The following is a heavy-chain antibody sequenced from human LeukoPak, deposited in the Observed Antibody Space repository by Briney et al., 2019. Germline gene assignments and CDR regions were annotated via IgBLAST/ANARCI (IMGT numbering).Heavy chain of an antibody. V-gene: IGHV3-9*01. CDR1: GFTFNDYA. CDR3: AKDADDSGDYVGIDY. CDR2: ISWNRNTI. Sequence: SGGSLRLSCTTSGFTFNDYAMHWVRQAPGKGLEWVAGISWNRNTIGYADSLRDRFTIFRDDAESSLYLQINSLRPEDTAIYYCAKDADDSGDYVGIDYWGQGILVTVSS. J-gene: IGHJ4*02. D-gene: IGHD4-17*01.